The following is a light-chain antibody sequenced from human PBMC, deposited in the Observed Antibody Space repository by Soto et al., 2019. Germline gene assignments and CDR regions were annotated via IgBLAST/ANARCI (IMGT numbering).Light chain of an antibody. V-gene: IGLV2-14*01. CDR1: SSDVGGYKF. Sequence: HSALTQPASVSGSPGQSITISCTGTSSDVGGYKFVSWYQQHPGKAPKLMIYGVSNRPSGVSDRFSGSKSGNTASLTISGLQAEDEADYYCSSYTSSSAVVFGGGTKLTVL. CDR2: GVS. J-gene: IGLJ3*02. CDR3: SSYTSSSAVV.